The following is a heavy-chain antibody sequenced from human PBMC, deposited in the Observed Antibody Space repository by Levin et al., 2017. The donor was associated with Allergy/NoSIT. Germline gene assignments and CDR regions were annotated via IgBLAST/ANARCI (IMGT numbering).Heavy chain of an antibody. Sequence: PGGSLRLSCTVSGGSMSSHFWSWIRQPPGKSLEWIGCIDYSGTTYYSPSLDTRVTISIDTSKNQFSLRVNFVTAADTAIYYCARERRDSINYVDYWGLGTLVTVSS. CDR2: IDYSGTT. CDR1: GGSMSSHF. D-gene: IGHD5-24*01. CDR3: ARERRDSINYVDY. J-gene: IGHJ4*02. V-gene: IGHV4-59*11.